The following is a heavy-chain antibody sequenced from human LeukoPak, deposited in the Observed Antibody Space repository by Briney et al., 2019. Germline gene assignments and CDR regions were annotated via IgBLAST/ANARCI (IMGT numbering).Heavy chain of an antibody. D-gene: IGHD4-17*01. V-gene: IGHV3-53*01. CDR3: ARVDYGDYSKDFDY. J-gene: IGHJ4*02. CDR1: GFTVSSNY. CDR2: IYSGGST. Sequence: PGGSLRLSCAASGFTVSSNYMSWVRQAPGKGLEWVSVIYSGGSTYYADSVKGRFTISRDNSKNTLYLQMNSLRAEDTAVYYCARVDYGDYSKDFDYWGQGNLVTVSS.